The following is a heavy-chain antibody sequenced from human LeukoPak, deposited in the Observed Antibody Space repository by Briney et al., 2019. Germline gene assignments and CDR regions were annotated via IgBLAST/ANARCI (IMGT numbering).Heavy chain of an antibody. V-gene: IGHV3-7*01. CDR2: IKQGGSEK. D-gene: IGHD1-7*01. CDR3: AREDDWNYEDF. J-gene: IGHJ4*02. Sequence: GGSLRLSCTASGFIFSNYWMSWVRQAPGKGREWVANIKQGGSEKNYVDSVKGRFTISRDNAKNSLYLQMNSLRAEDTAIYYCAREDDWNYEDFWGQGTLVTVSS. CDR1: GFIFSNYW.